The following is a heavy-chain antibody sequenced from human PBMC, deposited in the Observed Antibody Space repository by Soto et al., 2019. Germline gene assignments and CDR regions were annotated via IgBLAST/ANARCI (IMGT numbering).Heavy chain of an antibody. CDR2: ISSSGGST. V-gene: IGHV3-23*01. J-gene: IGHJ4*02. D-gene: IGHD3-3*01. Sequence: PGGSLRLSCASSGFTFSSYAVSWVRQAPGKGLEWVSAISSSGGSTYYADSVKGRFTITRDNSKNTLYLKMNSLRDEDTAVYYCSKYHVAYYDFWSGPDTFDYWGQGTLVTVSS. CDR3: SKYHVAYYDFWSGPDTFDY. CDR1: GFTFSSYA.